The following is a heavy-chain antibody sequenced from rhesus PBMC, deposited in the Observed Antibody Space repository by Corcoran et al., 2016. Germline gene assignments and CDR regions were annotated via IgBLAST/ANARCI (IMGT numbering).Heavy chain of an antibody. CDR2: IYGSSGST. CDR3: ARPHSSGWADAFDF. J-gene: IGHJ3*01. V-gene: IGHV4-76*01. D-gene: IGHD6-31*01. Sequence: QVQLQESGPGVVKPSETLSLTCAVSGGSISSGYDWSWIRQPPGKGREWIGYIYGSSGSTNYNPSLKNRVTISKDASKNQFSLKLSSVTAADTAVYYCARPHSSGWADAFDFWGQGLRVTVSS. CDR1: GGSISSGYD.